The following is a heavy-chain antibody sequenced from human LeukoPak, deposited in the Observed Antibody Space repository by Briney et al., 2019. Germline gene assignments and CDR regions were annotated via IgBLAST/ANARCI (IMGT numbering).Heavy chain of an antibody. V-gene: IGHV1-46*01. Sequence: ASVKVSCKASGYTFTSYYMHWVRQAPGQGLERMGIINPSGGSTSYAQKFQGRVTMTRDTSTSTVYMELSSLRSEDTAVYYCARARTLRSTVVTGSGYWGQGTLVTVSS. J-gene: IGHJ4*02. CDR1: GYTFTSYY. D-gene: IGHD4-23*01. CDR2: INPSGGST. CDR3: ARARTLRSTVVTGSGY.